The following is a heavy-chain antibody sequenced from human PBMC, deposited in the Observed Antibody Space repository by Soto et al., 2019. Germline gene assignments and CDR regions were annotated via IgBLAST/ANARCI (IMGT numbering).Heavy chain of an antibody. CDR2: IWYDGSNK. D-gene: IGHD1-1*01. CDR1: GFTFSSYG. Sequence: QVQLVESGGGVVQPGRSLRLSCAASGFTFSSYGMHWVRQAPGKGLEWVAVIWYDGSNKYYADSVKGRFTISRDNSKKTLYLQMNSLRAEDTAVYYCARDSQLERLGDYWGQGTLVTVSS. CDR3: ARDSQLERLGDY. V-gene: IGHV3-33*01. J-gene: IGHJ4*02.